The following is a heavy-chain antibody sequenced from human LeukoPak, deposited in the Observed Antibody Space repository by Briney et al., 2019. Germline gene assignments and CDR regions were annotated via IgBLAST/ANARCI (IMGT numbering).Heavy chain of an antibody. CDR1: GGSISSISYY. J-gene: IGHJ4*02. CDR2: IYYSGSS. Sequence: SETLSLTCTVSGGSISSISYYWGWIRQPPGKGLEWIGYIYYSGSSSYNPSLKSRVTISVDTSKNQFSLKLSSVTAADTAIYYCARRLYDSSGYYLDYWGQGTLVTVSS. D-gene: IGHD3-22*01. CDR3: ARRLYDSSGYYLDY. V-gene: IGHV4-61*05.